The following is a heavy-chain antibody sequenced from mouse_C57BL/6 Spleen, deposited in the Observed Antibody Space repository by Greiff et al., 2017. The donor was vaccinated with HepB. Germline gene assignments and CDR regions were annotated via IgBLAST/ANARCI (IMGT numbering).Heavy chain of an antibody. CDR2: IRSKSNNYAT. CDR3: VRGDSSGPWFAY. D-gene: IGHD3-2*02. CDR1: GFSFNTYA. V-gene: IGHV10-1*01. Sequence: DAGGGLVQPKGSLKLSCAASGFSFNTYAMNWVRQAPGKGLEWVARIRSKSNNYATYYADSVKDRFTISRDDSESMLYLQMNNLKTEDTAMYYCVRGDSSGPWFAYWGQGTLVTVSA. J-gene: IGHJ3*01.